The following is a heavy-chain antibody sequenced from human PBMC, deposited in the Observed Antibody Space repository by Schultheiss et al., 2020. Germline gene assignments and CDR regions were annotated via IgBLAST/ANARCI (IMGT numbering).Heavy chain of an antibody. CDR3: ARLRGYSSSVPDY. CDR2: IYYSGST. V-gene: IGHV4-59*08. D-gene: IGHD6-13*01. Sequence: SETLSLTCTVSGGSISSYYWSWIRQPPGKGLEWIGYIYYSGSTNYNPSLKSRVTISVDTSKNQFSLKLSSVTAADTALYYCARLRGYSSSVPDYWGQGTLVTVSS. CDR1: GGSISSYY. J-gene: IGHJ4*02.